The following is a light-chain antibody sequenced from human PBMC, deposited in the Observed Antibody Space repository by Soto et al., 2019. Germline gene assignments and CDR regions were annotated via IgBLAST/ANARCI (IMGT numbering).Light chain of an antibody. CDR1: SSNIGAGHD. CDR2: GNN. V-gene: IGLV1-40*01. J-gene: IGLJ1*01. CDR3: QSYDLSLSAYV. Sequence: QLVLTQPPSVSGAPGQRVTISCTGSSSNIGAGHDVHWYQQFPGTAPQLLIFGNNNRPSGVPDRFSGSKSGSSASLAITGLQAEDEADFYCQSYDLSLSAYVFGTGTKVTVL.